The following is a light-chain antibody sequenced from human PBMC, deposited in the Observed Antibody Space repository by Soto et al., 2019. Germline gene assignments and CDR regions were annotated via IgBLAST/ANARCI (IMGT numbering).Light chain of an antibody. CDR1: QSVGSSY. J-gene: IGKJ1*01. CDR3: QKYNSAPRA. V-gene: IGKV3-20*01. Sequence: EVVLTQSPGTLSLSPGERATLSCRVSQSVGSSYLAWYQQKPGQAPRLLIYGASTRATGIPDRFSGSGSGTEFTLTISSLQPEDVATYYCQKYNSAPRAFGQGTKVDI. CDR2: GAS.